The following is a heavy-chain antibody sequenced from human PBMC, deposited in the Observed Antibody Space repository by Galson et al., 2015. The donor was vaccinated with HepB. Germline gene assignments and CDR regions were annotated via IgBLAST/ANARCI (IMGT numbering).Heavy chain of an antibody. CDR3: VTGEYTPSDY. CDR2: INGDGSTT. V-gene: IGHV3-74*01. D-gene: IGHD2-15*01. J-gene: IGHJ4*02. CDR1: GFTFTNFW. Sequence: SLRLSCAASGFTFTNFWMHWVRQAPGKGLVWVSRINGDGSTTNYADSVRGRFTISRDNAKNTLYLKMNSLRAEDTAVYYCVTGEYTPSDYWGQGTLVTVSS.